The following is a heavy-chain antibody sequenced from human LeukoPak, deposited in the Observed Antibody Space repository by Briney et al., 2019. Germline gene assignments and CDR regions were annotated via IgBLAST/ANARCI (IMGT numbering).Heavy chain of an antibody. D-gene: IGHD2-2*02. Sequence: SETLSLTCTVSGGSISSYYWSWIRQPPGKGLEWIGYIYYSGSTNYNASLKSRVTISVDTSKNQFSLKLSSVTAADTAVYYCARTGGYCSSTSCYTYAFDIWGQGTMVTVSS. CDR3: ARTGGYCSSTSCYTYAFDI. CDR2: IYYSGST. J-gene: IGHJ3*02. V-gene: IGHV4-59*01. CDR1: GGSISSYY.